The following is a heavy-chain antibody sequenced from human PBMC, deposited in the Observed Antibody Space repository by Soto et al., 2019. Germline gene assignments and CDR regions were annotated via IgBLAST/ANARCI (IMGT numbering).Heavy chain of an antibody. V-gene: IGHV3-30-3*01. Sequence: GGSLRLSCAASGFTFSSYAMHWVRQAPGKGLEWVAVISYDGSNKYYADSVKGRFTISRDNSKNTLYLQMNSLRAEDTAVYYCARDRAPYSGYDSPVRGYWGQGTLVTVSS. CDR3: ARDRAPYSGYDSPVRGY. CDR2: ISYDGSNK. J-gene: IGHJ4*02. CDR1: GFTFSSYA. D-gene: IGHD5-12*01.